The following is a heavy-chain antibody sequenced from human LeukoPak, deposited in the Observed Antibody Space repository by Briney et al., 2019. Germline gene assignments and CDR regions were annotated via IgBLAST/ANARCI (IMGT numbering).Heavy chain of an antibody. CDR2: INGDGTTT. CDR3: ARRGIGYGMDV. CDR1: GFTFSSYW. D-gene: IGHD1-26*01. Sequence: PGGSLRLSCAASGFTFSSYWTHWVRQAPGKGLVWVSRINGDGTTTNYADSVKGRFTISRDNAKNTVHLQMNRLRAEDTAVYYCARRGIGYGMDVWGQGTTVTVSS. J-gene: IGHJ6*02. V-gene: IGHV3-74*01.